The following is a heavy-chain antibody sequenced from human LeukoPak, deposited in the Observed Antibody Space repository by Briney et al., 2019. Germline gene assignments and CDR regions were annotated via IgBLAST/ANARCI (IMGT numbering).Heavy chain of an antibody. V-gene: IGHV3-23*01. CDR3: ARDDGCDLNEAFDI. J-gene: IGHJ3*02. CDR2: ISGSGGST. Sequence: PGGSLSLSCAASGFTFSSYGMSWVRQAPGKGLEWVSAISGSGGSTYYADSVKGRVTISRDNSKNTLYLQMNSLAAEDTAEYYCARDDGCDLNEAFDILGQGTMVTVSS. D-gene: IGHD2-21*02. CDR1: GFTFSSYG.